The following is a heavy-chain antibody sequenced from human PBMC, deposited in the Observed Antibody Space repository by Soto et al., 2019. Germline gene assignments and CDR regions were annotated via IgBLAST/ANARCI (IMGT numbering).Heavy chain of an antibody. CDR1: GYTFTSYY. Sequence: ASVKVSCKASGYTFTSYYMHWVRQATGQGLEWMGIINPSGGSTSYAQKFQGRVTMTRDTSTSTAYMELSSLRSEDTAVYYCARGPYYYDSSGYSNFDYWGQGTLVTVSS. V-gene: IGHV1-46*01. CDR2: INPSGGST. D-gene: IGHD3-22*01. J-gene: IGHJ4*02. CDR3: ARGPYYYDSSGYSNFDY.